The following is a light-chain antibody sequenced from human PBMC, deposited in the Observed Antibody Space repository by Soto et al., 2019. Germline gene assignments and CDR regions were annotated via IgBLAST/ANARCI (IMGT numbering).Light chain of an antibody. CDR2: EGI. CDR1: STAVGSYNL. CDR3: CSYAGSSTVV. J-gene: IGLJ2*01. Sequence: QSVLTQPASVSGSLGQSITISCTGTSTAVGSYNLVSWYQQHPGKAPKLMVYEGIKRPSGVSNRFSGSKSGNTASLTISGLQAEDEANYYCCSYAGSSTVVFGGGTKLTVL. V-gene: IGLV2-23*01.